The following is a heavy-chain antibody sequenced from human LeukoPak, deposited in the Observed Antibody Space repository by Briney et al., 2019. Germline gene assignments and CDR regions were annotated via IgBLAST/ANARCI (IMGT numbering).Heavy chain of an antibody. CDR1: GGTFSSYA. D-gene: IGHD4-17*01. CDR3: ASPLSDYGDYEGVFDY. V-gene: IGHV1-69*13. CDR2: IIPIFGTA. J-gene: IGHJ4*02. Sequence: SVKVSCKASGGTFSSYAISRVRQAPGQGLEWMGGIIPIFGTANYAQKFQGRVTITADESTSTAYMELSSLRSEDTAVYYCASPLSDYGDYEGVFDYWGQGTLVTVSS.